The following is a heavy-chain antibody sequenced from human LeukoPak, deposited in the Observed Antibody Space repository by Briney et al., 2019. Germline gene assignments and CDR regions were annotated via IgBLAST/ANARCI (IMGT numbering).Heavy chain of an antibody. CDR3: ARHPSPQLHHFDY. J-gene: IGHJ4*02. Sequence: ASVKVSCTASGYTFTGYYIHWVRQAPGQGLEWMGIINPTGDSTSYAQKFQARVTMTRDTSTNTVYMELSSLRSEDTAVYYCARHPSPQLHHFDYWGQGTLVTVSS. V-gene: IGHV1-46*01. CDR1: GYTFTGYY. CDR2: INPTGDST. D-gene: IGHD2-2*01.